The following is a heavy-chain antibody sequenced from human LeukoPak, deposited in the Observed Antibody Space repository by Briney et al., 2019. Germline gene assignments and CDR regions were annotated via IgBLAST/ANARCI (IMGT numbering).Heavy chain of an antibody. CDR2: IYTGGRT. CDR1: GYTVSSNY. V-gene: IGHV3-53*01. J-gene: IGHJ5*02. Sequence: GGSLRLSCAAFGYTVSSNYMTWVRQAPGRGLEWVSVIYTGGRTFYADSVKGRFTISKDNSKNTLYLQMDSLRAEDTAVYYCARASYDFWSGSPYNWFDPWGQGTLVTVSS. D-gene: IGHD3-3*01. CDR3: ARASYDFWSGSPYNWFDP.